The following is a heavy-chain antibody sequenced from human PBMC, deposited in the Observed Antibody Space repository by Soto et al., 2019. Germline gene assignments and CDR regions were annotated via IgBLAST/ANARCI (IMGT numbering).Heavy chain of an antibody. CDR3: ASPDIVATINDAFDI. CDR2: IIPIFGTA. D-gene: IGHD5-12*01. J-gene: IGHJ3*02. V-gene: IGHV1-69*13. CDR1: GGTLSSYA. Sequence: ATSVKRSCKASGGTLSSYASSWVRQAPGQGLEWMGGIIPIFGTANYAQKFQGRVTITADESTSTAYMELSSLRSEDTAVYYCASPDIVATINDAFDIWGQGTMVTVSS.